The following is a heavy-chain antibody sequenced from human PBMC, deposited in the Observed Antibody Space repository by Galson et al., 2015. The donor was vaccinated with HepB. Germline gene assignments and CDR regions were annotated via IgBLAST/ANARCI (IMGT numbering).Heavy chain of an antibody. CDR2: IDPSDSYT. CDR1: GYSFTSYW. Sequence: QSGAEVKKPGESLRISCKGSGYSFTSYWISWVRQMPGKGLEWMGRIDPSDSYTNYSPSFQGHVTISADKSISTAYLQWSSLKASDTAMYYCARHGVVVVPAAIGPYGFYYYMDVWGKGTTVTVSS. CDR3: ARHGVVVVPAAIGPYGFYYYMDV. J-gene: IGHJ6*03. D-gene: IGHD2-2*01. V-gene: IGHV5-10-1*01.